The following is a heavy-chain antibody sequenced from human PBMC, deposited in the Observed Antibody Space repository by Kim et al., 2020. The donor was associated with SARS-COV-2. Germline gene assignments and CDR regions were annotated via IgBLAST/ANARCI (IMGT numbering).Heavy chain of an antibody. D-gene: IGHD6-19*01. CDR3: ARDRGYSSGWAFDY. V-gene: IGHV3-66*01. CDR1: GFTVSSNY. J-gene: IGHJ4*02. Sequence: GGSLRLSCAASGFTVSSNYMSWVRQAPGKGLEWVSVIYSGGSTYYADSVKGRFTISRDNSKNTLYLQMNSLRAEDTAVYYCARDRGYSSGWAFDYWGQGTLVTVSS. CDR2: IYSGGST.